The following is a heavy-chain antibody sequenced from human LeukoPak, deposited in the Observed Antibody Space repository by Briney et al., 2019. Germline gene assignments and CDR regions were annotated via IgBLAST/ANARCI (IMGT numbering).Heavy chain of an antibody. Sequence: SETLSLTCTVSGGSFSSGSYYWSWIRQPPGKGLEWIGYIYYSGSTNYNPSLKSRVTISVDTSKNQFSLKLSSVTAADTAVYHCAREAMYSYGNNFDYWGQGTLVTVSS. CDR1: GGSFSSGSYY. V-gene: IGHV4-61*01. CDR2: IYYSGST. J-gene: IGHJ4*02. D-gene: IGHD5-18*01. CDR3: AREAMYSYGNNFDY.